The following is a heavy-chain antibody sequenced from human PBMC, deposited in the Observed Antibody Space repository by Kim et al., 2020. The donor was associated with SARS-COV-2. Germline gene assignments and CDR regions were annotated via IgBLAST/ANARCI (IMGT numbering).Heavy chain of an antibody. J-gene: IGHJ4*02. CDR1: GFTFSNAW. CDR3: TTDLMVRGVIPQIDY. D-gene: IGHD3-10*01. Sequence: GGSLRLSCAASGFTFSNAWMSWVRQAPGKGRECVGRIKSKTDGGTTDYAAPVKGRFTISRDDSKNTLYLQMNSLKTEDTAVYYCTTDLMVRGVIPQIDYCGQGTLVTVSS. CDR2: IKSKTDGGTT. V-gene: IGHV3-15*01.